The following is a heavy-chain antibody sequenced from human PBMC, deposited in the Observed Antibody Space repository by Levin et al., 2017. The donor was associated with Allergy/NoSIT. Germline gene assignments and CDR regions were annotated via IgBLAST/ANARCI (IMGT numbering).Heavy chain of an antibody. V-gene: IGHV3-23*01. J-gene: IGHJ1*01. Sequence: PAGGSLRLSCAASGFTFSSYAMGWVRQAPGKGLEWVSIISGSGDKTYYADSVKGRFTISRDNSKNTLYLRMNSLRAEDTAVYFCAKDLSGGLSIYFQHWGQGTLVTVSS. CDR1: GFTFSSYA. D-gene: IGHD6-19*01. CDR2: ISGSGDKT. CDR3: AKDLSGGLSIYFQH.